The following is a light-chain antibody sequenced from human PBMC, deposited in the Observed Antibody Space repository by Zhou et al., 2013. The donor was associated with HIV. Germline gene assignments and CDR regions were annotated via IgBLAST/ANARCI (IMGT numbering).Light chain of an antibody. CDR1: QSVNSRY. CDR3: QQYGSSQWT. CDR2: GAS. J-gene: IGKJ1*01. Sequence: PGGRATLSCRDSQSVNSRYFAWYQQKPGQAPRLLIYGASSRATGIPVRFSGSGSGTDFTLTISRLEPEDFAVYYCQQYGSSQWTFGQGTKVEIK. V-gene: IGKV3-20*01.